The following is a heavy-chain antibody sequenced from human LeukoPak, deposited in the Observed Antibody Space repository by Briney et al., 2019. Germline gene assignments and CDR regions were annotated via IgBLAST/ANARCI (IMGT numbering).Heavy chain of an antibody. V-gene: IGHV4-30-4*01. CDR2: IYYSGST. Sequence: PSQTLSLTCTVSGGSISSGDYYWSWIRQPPGKGLEWIGYIYYSGSTYYNPSLKSRVTISADTSKNQFSLKLSSVTAADTAVYYCAREGIQLWLPHIDHWGQGTLVTVSS. CDR3: AREGIQLWLPHIDH. J-gene: IGHJ4*02. CDR1: GGSISSGDYY. D-gene: IGHD5-18*01.